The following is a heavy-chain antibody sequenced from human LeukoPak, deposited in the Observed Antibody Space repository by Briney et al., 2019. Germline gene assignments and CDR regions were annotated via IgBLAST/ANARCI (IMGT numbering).Heavy chain of an antibody. CDR1: GFSFNNYA. CDR2: ISTSGDTT. V-gene: IGHV3-23*01. J-gene: IGHJ2*01. D-gene: IGHD3-10*01. Sequence: GKSLRLSCAASGFSFNNYAMSWVRQAPGKGLEWVSAISTSGDTTYYADSVKGRFTISRDNSKNTLYLQMNSLRAEDTAVYYCTKVRAYDDSGNPYWHFDLWGRGTLVTVSS. CDR3: TKVRAYDDSGNPYWHFDL.